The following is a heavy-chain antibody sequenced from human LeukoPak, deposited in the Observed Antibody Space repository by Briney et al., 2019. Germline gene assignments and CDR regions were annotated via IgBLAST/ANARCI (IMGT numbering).Heavy chain of an antibody. J-gene: IGHJ4*02. CDR1: GFSFSNYG. Sequence: GGSLRLSCAASGFSFSNYGMHWVRQAPGKGLEWVAFIRYDGRNKYHADSVKGRCTISRDSSKDTLYLQMNSLRPEDTAVYYCAGGLTTWDYFDYWGQGTLVTVSS. V-gene: IGHV3-30*02. CDR2: IRYDGRNK. CDR3: AGGLTTWDYFDY. D-gene: IGHD4-11*01.